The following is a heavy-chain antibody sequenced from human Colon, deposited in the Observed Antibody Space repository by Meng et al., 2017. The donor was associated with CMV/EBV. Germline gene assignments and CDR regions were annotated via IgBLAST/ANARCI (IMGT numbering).Heavy chain of an antibody. J-gene: IGHJ6*02. D-gene: IGHD3-16*01. CDR3: ARAGECTRASCSSHNYYGMDV. V-gene: IGHV3-11*01. CDR1: GFTFSDYY. CDR2: ISSSGGTI. Sequence: GESLKISCAASGFTFSDYYMAWIRQAPGKGLEWVSYISSSGGTIYQSDSVKGRFTISRDNAKDSLYLQMSSLRADDTAVYYCARAGECTRASCSSHNYYGMDVWGQGTTVTVSS.